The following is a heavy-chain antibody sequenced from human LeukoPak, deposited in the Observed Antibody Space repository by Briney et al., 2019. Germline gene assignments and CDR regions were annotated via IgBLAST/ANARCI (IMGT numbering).Heavy chain of an antibody. CDR3: ARFRAGGIVVVPAAEVAFDI. CDR1: GGSISSYY. J-gene: IGHJ3*02. Sequence: SETLSLTCTVSGGSISSYYWSWIRQPPGKGLEWIGYIYYSGSTNYNPSLKSRVTISVDTSKNQFSLKLSSVTAADTAVYYCARFRAGGIVVVPAAEVAFDIWGQGTMVTVSS. V-gene: IGHV4-59*01. D-gene: IGHD2-2*01. CDR2: IYYSGST.